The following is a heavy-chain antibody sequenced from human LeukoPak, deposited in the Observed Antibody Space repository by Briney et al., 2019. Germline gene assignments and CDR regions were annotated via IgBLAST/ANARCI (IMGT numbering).Heavy chain of an antibody. V-gene: IGHV3-53*01. J-gene: IGHJ3*02. CDR1: GFTVSSNY. D-gene: IGHD3/OR15-3a*01. Sequence: PGGSLRLSCAASGFTVSSNYMSWVRQAPGKGLEWVSVIYSGGSTYYADSVKGRFTISRDNSKNTLYLQMNSLRAEDTAVYYCARDSYDFWSGYYLGAFDIWGQGTMVTV. CDR3: ARDSYDFWSGYYLGAFDI. CDR2: IYSGGST.